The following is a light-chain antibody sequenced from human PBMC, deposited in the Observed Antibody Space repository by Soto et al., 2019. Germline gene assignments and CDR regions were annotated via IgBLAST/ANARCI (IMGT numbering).Light chain of an antibody. CDR2: GAS. CDR3: QQYGSSPLT. CDR1: QSVSSSY. V-gene: IGKV3-20*01. J-gene: IGKJ1*01. Sequence: EIVLTQSPGTLSLSPGERATLSCRASQSVSSSYLAWYQQKPGQAPRLFIYGASSRATGIPDRFSGSGSGTDFTLTISRLEPEDLAVYYCQQYGSSPLTFGQGTKVEIK.